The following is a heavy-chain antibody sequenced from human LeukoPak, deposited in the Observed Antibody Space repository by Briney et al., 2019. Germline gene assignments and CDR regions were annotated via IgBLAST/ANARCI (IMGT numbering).Heavy chain of an antibody. D-gene: IGHD3-22*01. J-gene: IGHJ4*02. Sequence: ASVKVSCKASGYTFTGYYMHWVRQAPGQGLEWMGWINPNSGGTNYAQKFQGRVTMTRDTSISTAYMELSRLRSDDTAVYYCARHHYYDSSGLGDWGQGTLVTVSS. CDR2: INPNSGGT. CDR3: ARHHYYDSSGLGD. V-gene: IGHV1-2*02. CDR1: GYTFTGYY.